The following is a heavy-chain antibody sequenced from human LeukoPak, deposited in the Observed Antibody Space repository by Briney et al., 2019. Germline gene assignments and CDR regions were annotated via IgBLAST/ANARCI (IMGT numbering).Heavy chain of an antibody. Sequence: PGGSLRLSCSASGFTFSTYPMHWVRQGPGKGLEWVSGISWNSGSIGYADSVKGRFTISRDNAKNSLYLQMNSLRAEDTALYYCAKDDSRGAFDIWGQGTMVTVSS. CDR3: AKDDSRGAFDI. J-gene: IGHJ3*02. CDR2: ISWNSGSI. V-gene: IGHV3-9*01. CDR1: GFTFSTYP. D-gene: IGHD3-10*01.